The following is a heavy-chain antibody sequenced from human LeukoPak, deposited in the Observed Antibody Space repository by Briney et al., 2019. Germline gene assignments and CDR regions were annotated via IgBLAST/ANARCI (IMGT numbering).Heavy chain of an antibody. V-gene: IGHV3-7*01. CDR1: GFSFSNYW. J-gene: IGHJ4*02. CDR2: INQDGSEE. D-gene: IGHD5-12*01. CDR3: VRDGGVSGYDLLDY. Sequence: GGSLRLSCAASGFSFSNYWMTWVRQAPGKGLEWVAHINQDGSEERYMDSVKARFTISRDNAKNSLSLQMNSLRAEDTAVYYCVRDGGVSGYDLLDYWGQGTLVTVSP.